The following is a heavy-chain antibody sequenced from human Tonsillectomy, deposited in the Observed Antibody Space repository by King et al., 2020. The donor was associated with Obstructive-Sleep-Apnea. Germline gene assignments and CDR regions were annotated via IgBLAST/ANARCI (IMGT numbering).Heavy chain of an antibody. CDR2: ISNNVNDK. D-gene: IGHD2-2*01. CDR1: GFTFSSYS. Sequence: VQLVESGGGVVQPGRSLRLSCAASGFTFSSYSMHWVRQAPGKGLEWVTLISNNVNDKNYADSVKGRFTVSRDKSKDRLYLQVSSLRVEDTAIYYCARDKYNDYPLLSAMAVWGQGTTVTVSS. CDR3: ARDKYNDYPLLSAMAV. J-gene: IGHJ6*02. V-gene: IGHV3-30*04.